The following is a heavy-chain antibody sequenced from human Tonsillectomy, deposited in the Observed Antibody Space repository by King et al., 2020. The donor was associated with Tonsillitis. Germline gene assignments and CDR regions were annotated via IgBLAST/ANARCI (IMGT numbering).Heavy chain of an antibody. CDR3: AKVRVGATNYYYYHGMDV. Sequence: QLVQSGGGVVQPGRSLRLSCAASGFTFSSYGMHWVRQAPGKGLEWVAVMSYDGSNKHYADSVKGRFTISRDNSKNTLYLQMNSLRAEDTAVYYCAKVRVGATNYYYYHGMDVWGQGTTVTVSS. CDR2: MSYDGSNK. CDR1: GFTFSSYG. J-gene: IGHJ6*02. D-gene: IGHD1-26*01. V-gene: IGHV3-30*18.